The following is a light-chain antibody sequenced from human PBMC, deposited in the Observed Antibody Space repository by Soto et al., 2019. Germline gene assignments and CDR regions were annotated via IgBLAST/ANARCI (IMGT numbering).Light chain of an antibody. CDR3: QQYVTTPRT. CDR1: QTVAYTS. J-gene: IGKJ1*01. Sequence: EIVLTQSPGILSLSPGARATLSCRASQTVAYTSLAWYQQRPGQAPRLLIYGTSTRATGTPYRFIGSGSGTAFTLTISRLEPEDFPVYYCQQYVTTPRTFGQGTKVE. V-gene: IGKV3-20*01. CDR2: GTS.